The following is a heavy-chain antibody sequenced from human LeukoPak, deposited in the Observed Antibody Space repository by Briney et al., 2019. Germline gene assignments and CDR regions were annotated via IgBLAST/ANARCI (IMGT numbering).Heavy chain of an antibody. V-gene: IGHV3-66*01. CDR2: IYSGGST. J-gene: IGHJ3*02. CDR1: GFTVSSNY. D-gene: IGHD4-11*01. Sequence: GGSLRLSCAASGFTVSSNYMSWVRQAPGKGLEWVSVIYSGGSTYYADSVKGRFTISRDNSKNTLYLQMNSLRAEDTAVYYCAKDYSNYDDGYAFDIWGQGTMVTVSS. CDR3: AKDYSNYDDGYAFDI.